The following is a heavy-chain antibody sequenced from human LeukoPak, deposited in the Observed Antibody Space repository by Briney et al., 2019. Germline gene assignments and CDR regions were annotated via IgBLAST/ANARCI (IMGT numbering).Heavy chain of an antibody. Sequence: PGGSLRLSCAASGFTFSSYSMNWVRLALGKGLQWVSSISSSGRLIYSADSLKGRFYISRDNASNSLYLQMNSLRAEDTAVCYCARVHSGSYQSYYYYYMDVWGKGTTVTVSS. CDR1: GFTFSSYS. V-gene: IGHV3-21*01. J-gene: IGHJ6*03. CDR3: ARVHSGSYQSYYYYYMDV. CDR2: ISSSGRLI. D-gene: IGHD1-26*01.